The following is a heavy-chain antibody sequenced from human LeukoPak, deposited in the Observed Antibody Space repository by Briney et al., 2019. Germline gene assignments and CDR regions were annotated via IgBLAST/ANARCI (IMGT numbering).Heavy chain of an antibody. V-gene: IGHV3-7*04. J-gene: IGHJ4*02. CDR2: IKQDGSKK. CDR3: ARGFNPDY. CDR1: GFTFSNNW. Sequence: GGSLRLSCAASGFTFSNNWMNWVRQAPGKGLEWVANIKQDGSKKSYVDSVKGRFTISRDNAKNSLYLQMNSLRVEDTAVYYCARGFNPDYWGQGTLVTVSS.